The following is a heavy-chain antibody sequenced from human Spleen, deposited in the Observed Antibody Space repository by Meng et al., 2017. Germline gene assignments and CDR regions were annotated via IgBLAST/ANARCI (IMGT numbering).Heavy chain of an antibody. CDR2: IYHSGST. J-gene: IGHJ5*02. V-gene: IGHV4-4*02. Sequence: QVQLQESGPGLVEPSGTLSLTCAVSGGSISSSNWWSWVRQPPWKGLEWIGEIYHSGSTNYNPSLKSRVTISVDKSKNQFSLRLDSVTAADTAVYYCARGVCSSSCYFHNWFDPWGQGTLVTVSS. CDR1: GGSISSSNW. CDR3: ARGVCSSSCYFHNWFDP. D-gene: IGHD6-13*01.